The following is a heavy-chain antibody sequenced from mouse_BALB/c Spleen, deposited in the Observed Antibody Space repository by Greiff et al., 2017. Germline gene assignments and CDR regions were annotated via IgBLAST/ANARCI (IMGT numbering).Heavy chain of an antibody. CDR1: GFNIKDTY. CDR2: IDPANGNT. Sequence: VQLQQSGAELVKPGASVKLSCTASGFNIKDTYMHWVKQRPEQGLEWIGRIDPANGNTKYDPKFQGKATITADTSSNTAYLQLSSLTSEDTAVYYCARGEGKYDDYYAMDYWGQGTSVTVSS. CDR3: ARGEGKYDDYYAMDY. J-gene: IGHJ4*01. D-gene: IGHD2-14*01. V-gene: IGHV14-3*02.